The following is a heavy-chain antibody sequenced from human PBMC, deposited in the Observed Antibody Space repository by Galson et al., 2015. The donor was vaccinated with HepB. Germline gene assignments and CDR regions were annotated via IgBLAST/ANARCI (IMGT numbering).Heavy chain of an antibody. Sequence: SLRLSCAASGFMFSNYAIHWVRQTPGKGLEYVSAINNNGGNTYYADSVKGRFAISTDNSKNTVHLQMGGLRVEDTAVYYCTASDWTGRSDYWGRGTLVTVSS. V-gene: IGHV3-64D*06. J-gene: IGHJ4*02. CDR3: TASDWTGRSDY. D-gene: IGHD6-19*01. CDR1: GFMFSNYA. CDR2: INNNGGNT.